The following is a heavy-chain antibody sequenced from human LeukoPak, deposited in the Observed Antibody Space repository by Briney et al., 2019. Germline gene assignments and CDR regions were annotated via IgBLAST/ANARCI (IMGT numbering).Heavy chain of an antibody. CDR3: AGGLVTPRGAFDI. CDR2: INHSGST. D-gene: IGHD2-21*02. Sequence: PSETLSLTCAVYGGSFRGYYWSWVRQPPGKGLEWIGEINHSGSTNYNPSLKSRVTISVDTSKNQFSLKLSSVTAADTAVYYCAGGLVTPRGAFDIWGQGTMVTVSS. J-gene: IGHJ3*02. CDR1: GGSFRGYY. V-gene: IGHV4-34*01.